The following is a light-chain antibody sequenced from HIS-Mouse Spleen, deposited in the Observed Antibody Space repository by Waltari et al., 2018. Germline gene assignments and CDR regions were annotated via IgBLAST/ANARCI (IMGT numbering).Light chain of an antibody. Sequence: SSVLTQPPALSVAPGQTARITCGGHNIGSNSVLWYQQKPGQAPVLVVYDDSDRPSGIPERFSGSNSGKTATLTISRVEAGDEADYYCQVWDSSSDHPVFGGGTKLTVL. V-gene: IGLV3-21*02. CDR1: NIGSNS. J-gene: IGLJ3*02. CDR2: DDS. CDR3: QVWDSSSDHPV.